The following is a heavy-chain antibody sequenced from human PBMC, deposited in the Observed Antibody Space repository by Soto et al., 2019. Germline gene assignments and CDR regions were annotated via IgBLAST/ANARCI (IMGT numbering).Heavy chain of an antibody. CDR2: IYYSGST. D-gene: IGHD3-10*01. CDR1: GGPITNY. J-gene: IGHJ4*02. CDR3: ARHNYGSGSTYFDY. V-gene: IGHV4-59*08. Sequence: PSETLSLTCTVSGGPITNYWSWIRQPPGKGLEWIGYIYYSGSTNYNPSLKSRVTISVDTSKNQFSLKLNSMTAADTAVYYCARHNYGSGSTYFDYWGQGTLVTVSS.